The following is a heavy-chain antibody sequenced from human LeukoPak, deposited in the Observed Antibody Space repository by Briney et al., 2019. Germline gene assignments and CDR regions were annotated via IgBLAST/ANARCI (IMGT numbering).Heavy chain of an antibody. CDR1: GYSFTSGYY. D-gene: IGHD6-13*01. Sequence: SETLSLTCTVSGYSFTSGYYWGWIRQPPGKGLEWIGSIYHSGSTYYNPSLKSRVTISVDTSKNQFSLKLSSVTAADTAVYYCARESGTRAFDIWGQATMVTVSS. V-gene: IGHV4-38-2*02. CDR3: ARESGTRAFDI. J-gene: IGHJ3*02. CDR2: IYHSGST.